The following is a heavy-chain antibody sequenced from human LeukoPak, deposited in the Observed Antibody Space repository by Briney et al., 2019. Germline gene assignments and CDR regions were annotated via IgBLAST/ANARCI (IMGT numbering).Heavy chain of an antibody. CDR3: ARVNVVGSSSWYANWFDP. J-gene: IGHJ5*02. V-gene: IGHV1-18*01. D-gene: IGHD6-13*01. CDR2: ISAYNGNT. CDR1: GYTFTSYG. Sequence: ASVKVSCKASGYTFTSYGISWMRQAPGQGLEWMGWISAYNGNTNYAQKLQGRVTMTTDTSTSTAYMELRSLRSDDTAVYYCARVNVVGSSSWYANWFDPWGQGTLVTVSS.